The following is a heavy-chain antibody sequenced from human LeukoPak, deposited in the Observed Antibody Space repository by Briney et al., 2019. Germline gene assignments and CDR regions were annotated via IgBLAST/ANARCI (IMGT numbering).Heavy chain of an antibody. Sequence: GGSLRLSCAASGFTFNIFGMHWVRQVQGNGLEWVAVLWADGNTAHYADSVKGRFTISRDSSENTLYLQMNSLRSEDTAVYYCVKESAADATFHFDYWGQGTLVTVSS. V-gene: IGHV3-33*06. D-gene: IGHD6-13*01. CDR2: LWADGNTA. CDR1: GFTFNIFG. J-gene: IGHJ4*02. CDR3: VKESAADATFHFDY.